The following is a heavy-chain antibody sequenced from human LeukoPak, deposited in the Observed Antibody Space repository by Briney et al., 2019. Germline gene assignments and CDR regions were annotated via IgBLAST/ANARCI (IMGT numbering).Heavy chain of an antibody. J-gene: IGHJ5*02. CDR3: ARIAVGYYYDSSGYFDWFDP. V-gene: IGHV3-21*01. CDR1: GFTFSSYS. Sequence: GGSLRLSCAASGFTFSSYSMNWVRQAPGKGLEWVSSISSSSSYIYYADSVKGRFTISRDNAKNSLYLQMNSLRAEDTAVYYCARIAVGYYYDSSGYFDWFDPWGQGTLVTVSS. CDR2: ISSSSSYI. D-gene: IGHD3-22*01.